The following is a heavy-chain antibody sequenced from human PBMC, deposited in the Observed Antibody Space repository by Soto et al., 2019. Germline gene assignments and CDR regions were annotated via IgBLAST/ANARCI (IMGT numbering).Heavy chain of an antibody. V-gene: IGHV1-69*13. CDR3: ARDGRGGDLYNWFDP. J-gene: IGHJ5*02. CDR2: IIPTFGTA. CDR1: GGTFSSYA. D-gene: IGHD4-17*01. Sequence: SVKVSCKASGGTFSSYAISWVRQAPGQGLEWMGGIIPTFGTANYAQKFQGRVTITADESTSTAYVELSSLRSEDTAVYYCARDGRGGDLYNWFDPWGQGTLVTVSS.